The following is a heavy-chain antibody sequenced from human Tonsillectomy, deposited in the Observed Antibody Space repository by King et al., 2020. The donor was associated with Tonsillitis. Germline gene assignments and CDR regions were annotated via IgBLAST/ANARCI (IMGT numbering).Heavy chain of an antibody. D-gene: IGHD4-23*01. CDR3: KKALTPVRCGMDV. CDR1: GFTFSTYG. CDR2: IGGTGETT. J-gene: IGHJ6*02. Sequence: VQLVESGGGLVQPGGSLRLSCAASGFTFSTYGMNWVRQAPGKGLEWVASIGGTGETTHSVDSVKGRFTISRDNLKNTLYLQMNSLRAEDTAVYYCKKALTPVRCGMDVWGQGTTVSVSS. V-gene: IGHV3-23*04.